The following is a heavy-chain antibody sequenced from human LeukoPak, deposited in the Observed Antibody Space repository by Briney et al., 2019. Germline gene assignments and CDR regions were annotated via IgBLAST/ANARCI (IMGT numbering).Heavy chain of an antibody. Sequence: SETLSLTCAVYGGSFSGYYWSWIRQPPGKGLEWIGYIYYSGSTNYNPSLKSRVTISVDTSKNQFSLKLSSVTAADTAVYYCAREYYDYVWGSYRHAFDIWGQGTMVTVSS. CDR3: AREYYDYVWGSYRHAFDI. CDR2: IYYSGST. V-gene: IGHV4-59*01. J-gene: IGHJ3*02. D-gene: IGHD3-16*02. CDR1: GGSFSGYY.